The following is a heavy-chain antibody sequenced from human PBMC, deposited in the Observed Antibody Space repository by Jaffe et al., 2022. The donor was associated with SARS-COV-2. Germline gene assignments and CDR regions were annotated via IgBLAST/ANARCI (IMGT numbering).Heavy chain of an antibody. CDR2: IWYDGSNK. D-gene: IGHD3-3*02. V-gene: IGHV3-33*01. Sequence: QVQLVESGGGVVQPGRSLRLSCAASGFTFSSYGMHWVRQAPGKGLEWVAVIWYDGSNKYYADSVKGRFTISRDNSKNTLYLQMNSLRAEDTAVYYCAREGRIFGVVHDNYGMDVWGQGTTVTVSS. CDR3: AREGRIFGVVHDNYGMDV. J-gene: IGHJ6*02. CDR1: GFTFSSYG.